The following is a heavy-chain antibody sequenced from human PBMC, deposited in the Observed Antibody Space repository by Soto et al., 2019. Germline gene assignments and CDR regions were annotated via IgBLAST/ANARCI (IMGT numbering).Heavy chain of an antibody. J-gene: IGHJ6*02. CDR2: IIPIFGTA. V-gene: IGHV1-69*06. CDR1: GGTFSSYA. D-gene: IGHD3-10*01. Sequence: QVQLVQSGAEVKKPGSSVKVSCKASGGTFSSYAISWVRQAPGQGLEWMGGIIPIFGTANYAQKSQGRVTITADKSTSTAYMELSSLRSEDTAVYYCASSRITMVRGVRDGMDVWGQGTTVTVSS. CDR3: ASSRITMVRGVRDGMDV.